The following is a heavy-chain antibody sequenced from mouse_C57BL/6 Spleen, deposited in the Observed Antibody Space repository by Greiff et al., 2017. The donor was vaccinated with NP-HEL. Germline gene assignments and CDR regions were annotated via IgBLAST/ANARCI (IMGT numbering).Heavy chain of an antibody. V-gene: IGHV5-17*01. CDR3: ARPAQATYSMDY. Sequence: EVMLVESGGGLVKPGGSLKLSCAASGFTFSDYGMHWVRQAPEKGLGWVAYISSGSSTIYYADTVKGRFTISRDNAKNTLFLQMTSLRSEDTAMYYSARPAQATYSMDYWGQGTSVTVSS. D-gene: IGHD3-2*02. J-gene: IGHJ4*01. CDR1: GFTFSDYG. CDR2: ISSGSSTI.